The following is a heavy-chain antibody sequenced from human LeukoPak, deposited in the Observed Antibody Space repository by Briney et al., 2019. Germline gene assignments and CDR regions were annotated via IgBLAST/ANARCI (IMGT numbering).Heavy chain of an antibody. CDR3: ATDKYSSGWYGLYFDY. D-gene: IGHD6-19*01. V-gene: IGHV1-46*01. CDR2: INPSGGST. CDR1: GYTFTSYY. Sequence: GASVKVSCKASGYTFTSYYMHWVRQAPGQGLEWMGIINPSGGSTSYAQKFQGRVTMTEDTSTDTAYMELSSLRSEDTAVYYCATDKYSSGWYGLYFDYWGQGTLVTVSS. J-gene: IGHJ4*02.